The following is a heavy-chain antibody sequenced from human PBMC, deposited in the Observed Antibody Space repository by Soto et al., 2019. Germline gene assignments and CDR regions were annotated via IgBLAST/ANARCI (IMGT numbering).Heavy chain of an antibody. CDR1: GGTFSSYA. Sequence: ASVKVSCKASGGTFSSYAISWVRQAPGQGLEWMGGIIPIFGTANYAQRFQGRVTITADESTSTAYMELSSLRSEDTAVYYCARSYYDSSGYYPRGLFDYWGQGTLVTVSS. J-gene: IGHJ4*02. D-gene: IGHD3-22*01. V-gene: IGHV1-69*13. CDR3: ARSYYDSSGYYPRGLFDY. CDR2: IIPIFGTA.